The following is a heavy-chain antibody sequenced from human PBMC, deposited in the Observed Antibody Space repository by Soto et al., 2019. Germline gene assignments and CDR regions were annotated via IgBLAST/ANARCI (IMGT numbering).Heavy chain of an antibody. V-gene: IGHV3-30-3*01. Sequence: QVQLVESGGGVVQPGRSLRLSCAASGFTFSSYAMHWVRQAPGKGLEWVAVISYDGSNKYYADSVKGRFTISRDNSKNTLYLQMNSLRAEDTAVYYCARDGYYDFWSGYNNWFDPWGQGTLVTVSS. CDR3: ARDGYYDFWSGYNNWFDP. J-gene: IGHJ5*02. CDR1: GFTFSSYA. CDR2: ISYDGSNK. D-gene: IGHD3-3*01.